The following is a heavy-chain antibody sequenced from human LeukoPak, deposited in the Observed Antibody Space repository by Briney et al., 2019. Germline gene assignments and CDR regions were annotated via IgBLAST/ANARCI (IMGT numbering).Heavy chain of an antibody. CDR2: MSPNSGNT. Sequence: ASVKVSCKASGYTFTSYDINWVRQATGQGLEWMGWMSPNSGNTGYAQKFQGRVTMTRNTSISTAYMELSSLRSEDTAVYYCARGFDFWSGYYWGYWGQGTPVTVSS. D-gene: IGHD3-3*01. J-gene: IGHJ4*02. V-gene: IGHV1-8*01. CDR1: GYTFTSYD. CDR3: ARGFDFWSGYYWGY.